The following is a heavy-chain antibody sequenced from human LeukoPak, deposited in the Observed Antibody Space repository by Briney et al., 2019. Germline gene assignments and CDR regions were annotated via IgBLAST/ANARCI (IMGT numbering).Heavy chain of an antibody. V-gene: IGHV4-34*01. CDR1: GGSFSGYY. Sequence: SETLSLTCAVYGGSFSGYYWSWIRQPPGKGLEWIGEINHSGSTNYNPSLKSRVTISVDTSKNQFSLKLSSVTAADTAVYYCARRGYDFWTDYWGQGTLVTVSS. CDR3: ARRGYDFWTDY. D-gene: IGHD3-3*01. CDR2: INHSGST. J-gene: IGHJ4*02.